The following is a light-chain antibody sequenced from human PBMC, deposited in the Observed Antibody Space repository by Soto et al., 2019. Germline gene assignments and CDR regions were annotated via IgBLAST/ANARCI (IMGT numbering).Light chain of an antibody. CDR2: DAS. J-gene: IGKJ2*01. Sequence: DIVLTQSPGTLSLSPGERATLSCGASQSINSRSLAWYQQKPGRAPRLLIYDASSRATGIPDRFSASGSGTDFTLTISSLEPEDFAVYYCQQYVASPYTFGQGTKVDIK. V-gene: IGKV3-20*01. CDR3: QQYVASPYT. CDR1: QSINSRS.